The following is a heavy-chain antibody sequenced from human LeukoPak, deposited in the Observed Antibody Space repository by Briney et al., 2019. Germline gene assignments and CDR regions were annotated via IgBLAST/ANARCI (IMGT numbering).Heavy chain of an antibody. CDR1: GFTFSTYD. Sequence: GGSLRLSCSASGFTFSTYDMHWVRQAPGKGLEYVSAIDANGGSTYYSDSVRGSFTISRDNSKNTLYLQMSSLRAEDTAVYYCAKRGHYSINWYHYFDYWGQGTLVTVSS. J-gene: IGHJ4*02. D-gene: IGHD6-13*01. CDR2: IDANGGST. CDR3: AKRGHYSINWYHYFDY. V-gene: IGHV3-64D*06.